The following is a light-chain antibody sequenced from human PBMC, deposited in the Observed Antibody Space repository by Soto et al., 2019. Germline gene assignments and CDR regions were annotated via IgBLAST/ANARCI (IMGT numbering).Light chain of an antibody. CDR2: GNS. Sequence: QPVLTQPPSVSGAPGQRVTISCTGCSSNIGAGYDVHWYQQLPGTAPKLLIYGNSNRPSGVPDRFSGSKSGTSASLAITGLQAEDEADYYCQSYDSSLSGCVFGGGTKLTVL. J-gene: IGLJ2*01. CDR1: SSNIGAGYD. CDR3: QSYDSSLSGCV. V-gene: IGLV1-40*01.